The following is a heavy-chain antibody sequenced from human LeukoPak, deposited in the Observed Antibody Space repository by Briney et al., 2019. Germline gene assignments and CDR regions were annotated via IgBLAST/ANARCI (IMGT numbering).Heavy chain of an antibody. J-gene: IGHJ4*02. V-gene: IGHV3-30-3*01. CDR1: GFTFSSYA. Sequence: GSLRLSCAASGFTFSSYAMHWVRQAPGKGLEWVAVISYDGSNKYYAGSVKGRFTISRDNSKNTLYLQMNSLRAEDTAVYYCARDICSSTSCYTGRFDYWGQGTLVTVSS. CDR3: ARDICSSTSCYTGRFDY. CDR2: ISYDGSNK. D-gene: IGHD2-2*02.